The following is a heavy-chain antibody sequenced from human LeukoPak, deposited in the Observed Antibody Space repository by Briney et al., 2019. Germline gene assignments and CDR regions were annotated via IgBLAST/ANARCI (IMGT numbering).Heavy chain of an antibody. CDR1: GYTFTSYA. D-gene: IGHD5-18*01. J-gene: IGHJ3*02. CDR3: ARDRRTAMDVQRGDDAFDI. Sequence: ASVKVSCKASGYTFTSYAMHWVRQAPGQRLEWMGWINAGNGNTKYSQKFQGRVTITRDTSASTAYMELGSLRSEDTAVYYCARDRRTAMDVQRGDDAFDIWGQGTMVTVSS. CDR2: INAGNGNT. V-gene: IGHV1-3*01.